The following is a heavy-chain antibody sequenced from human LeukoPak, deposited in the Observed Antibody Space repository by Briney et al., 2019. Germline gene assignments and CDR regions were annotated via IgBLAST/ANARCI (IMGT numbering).Heavy chain of an antibody. CDR2: INPNSGGT. J-gene: IGHJ4*02. CDR1: GYTFTRYY. D-gene: IGHD4-17*01. V-gene: IGHV1-2*02. Sequence: ASVKVSCKASGYTFTRYYMHWVRQAAGQGREWIGCINPNSGGTNYAQKFQGRVTMTSDTSISTAYMELSRLRSDDTAVYYCARAAVTTTSPDYWGQGTLVTVSS. CDR3: ARAAVTTTSPDY.